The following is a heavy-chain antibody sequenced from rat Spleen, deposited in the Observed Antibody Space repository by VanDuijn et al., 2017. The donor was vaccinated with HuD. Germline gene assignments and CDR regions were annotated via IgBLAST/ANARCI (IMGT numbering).Heavy chain of an antibody. V-gene: IGHV5-17*01. J-gene: IGHJ2*01. Sequence: EVQLVESGGGLVQPGRSLKLSCSASGFTFSDYDMAWVRQAPNRGLEWVATILSDGTTTYYRDSVKGRFTVSRDNTKSTLYLQMDSLRSEDTATYYCTAGGGYWDYWGQGVMVTVSS. CDR2: ILSDGTTT. CDR1: GFTFSDYD. CDR3: TAGGGYWDY. D-gene: IGHD1-11*01.